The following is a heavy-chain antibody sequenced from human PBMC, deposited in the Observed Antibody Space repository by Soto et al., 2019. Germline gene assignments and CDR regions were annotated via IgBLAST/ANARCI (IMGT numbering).Heavy chain of an antibody. CDR2: IGTAGDT. V-gene: IGHV3-13*01. CDR1: GFTFSSYD. Sequence: EVQLVESGGGLVQPGGSLRLSCAASGFTFSSYDMHWVRQATGKGLEWVSAIGTAGDTYYPGSVKGRFTISRENAKNSLYIQMNSLGAEDTAVYSCARGGGYSGSYYAIGMGYWGQGTLVTVSS. D-gene: IGHD1-26*01. CDR3: ARGGGYSGSYYAIGMGY. J-gene: IGHJ4*02.